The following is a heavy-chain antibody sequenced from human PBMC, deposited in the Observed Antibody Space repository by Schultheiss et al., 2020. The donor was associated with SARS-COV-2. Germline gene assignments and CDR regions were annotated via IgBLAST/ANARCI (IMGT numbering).Heavy chain of an antibody. CDR3: ASNEYDSSGQALH. D-gene: IGHD3-22*01. CDR2: IYYSGST. Sequence: SETLSLTCAVYGGSFSGYYWSWIRQPPGKGLEWIGYIYYSGSTNYNPSLKSRVTISVDTSKNQFSLKLSSVTAADTAVYYCASNEYDSSGQALHWGQGTLVTVSS. CDR1: GGSFSGYY. V-gene: IGHV4-59*01. J-gene: IGHJ4*02.